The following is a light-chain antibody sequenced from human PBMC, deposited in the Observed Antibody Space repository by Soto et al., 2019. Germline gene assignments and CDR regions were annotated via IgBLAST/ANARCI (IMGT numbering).Light chain of an antibody. CDR1: QSVSSN. CDR3: QQYDNWPFT. CDR2: GAS. Sequence: EIVMTQSPATLSVSPGERATLSCRASQSVSSNLAWYQQKRGQAPRLLIYGASTRATGIPARFSGSGSGTEFTLTISSLQSEDFAVYCCQQYDNWPFTFGPGTKVDIK. J-gene: IGKJ3*01. V-gene: IGKV3-15*01.